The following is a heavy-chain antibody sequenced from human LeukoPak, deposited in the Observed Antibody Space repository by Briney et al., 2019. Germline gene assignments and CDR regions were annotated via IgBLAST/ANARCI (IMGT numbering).Heavy chain of an antibody. J-gene: IGHJ4*02. CDR1: GGSVISGSYY. D-gene: IGHD2-15*01. Sequence: PETPSLTCTVSGGSVISGSYYWAWIRQPPGKGLEWIGYIYYSGTTDYNPSLKSRVTISLDTSNYQFSLRLTSMTATDTAVYYCARVPHCSGGSCYSQISGYYFDYWGQGTLCTVSS. CDR3: ARVPHCSGGSCYSQISGYYFDY. CDR2: IYYSGTT. V-gene: IGHV4-61*01.